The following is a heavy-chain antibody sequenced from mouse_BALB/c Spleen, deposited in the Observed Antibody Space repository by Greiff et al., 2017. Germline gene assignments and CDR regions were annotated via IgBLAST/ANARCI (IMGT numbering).Heavy chain of an antibody. D-gene: IGHD2-14*01. Sequence: QVQLKQSGAELAKPGASVKMSCKASGYTFTSYWMHWVKQRPGQGLEWIGYINPSTGYTEYNQKFKDKATLTADKSSSTAYMQLSSLTSEDSAVYYCARSGNRYDAMDYWGQGTSVTVSS. J-gene: IGHJ4*01. CDR1: GYTFTSYW. V-gene: IGHV1-7*01. CDR2: INPSTGYT. CDR3: ARSGNRYDAMDY.